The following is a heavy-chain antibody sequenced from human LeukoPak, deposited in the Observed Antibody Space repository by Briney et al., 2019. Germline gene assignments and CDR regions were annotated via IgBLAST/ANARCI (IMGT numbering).Heavy chain of an antibody. D-gene: IGHD1-14*01. CDR1: GFTFSSYW. J-gene: IGHJ4*02. V-gene: IGHV3-33*08. Sequence: GGSLRLSCAASGFTFSSYWMGWVRQAPGKGLEWVATVWYDGNNKYYADSVRGRFTISRDNSKNMLYLHMNSLRVEDTAIYYCARDPDRSGFDFWGQGTLVTVSS. CDR3: ARDPDRSGFDF. CDR2: VWYDGNNK.